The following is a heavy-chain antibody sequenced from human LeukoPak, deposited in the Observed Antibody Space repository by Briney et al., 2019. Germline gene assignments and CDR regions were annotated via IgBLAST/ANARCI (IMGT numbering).Heavy chain of an antibody. J-gene: IGHJ3*02. CDR2: IYYTGSR. CDR1: GASISSSDW. V-gene: IGHV4-4*02. Sequence: PSGTLSLTCAVSGASISSSDWWSWVRQPPGKGLEWIGEIYYTGSRNYNPSLKSRVAMSVDTSKNQFSLKLSSVTAPDTAVYYCARVKSGRPHDAFDIWGQGTMVTVSS. CDR3: ARVKSGRPHDAFDI. D-gene: IGHD1-14*01.